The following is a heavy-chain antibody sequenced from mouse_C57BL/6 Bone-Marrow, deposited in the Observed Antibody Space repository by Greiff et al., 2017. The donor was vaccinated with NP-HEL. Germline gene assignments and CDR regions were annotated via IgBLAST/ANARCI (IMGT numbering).Heavy chain of an antibody. D-gene: IGHD1-1*01. CDR3: ARTYYYGSCAWFAY. CDR1: GFTFSSYT. CDR2: ISGGGGNT. Sequence: DVMLVESGGGLVKPGGSLKLSCAASGFTFSSYTMSWVRQTPEKRLEWVATISGGGGNTYYPDSVKGRFTISRDNAKNTLYLQMSSLRSEDTALYYCARTYYYGSCAWFAYWGQGTLVTVSA. J-gene: IGHJ3*01. V-gene: IGHV5-9*01.